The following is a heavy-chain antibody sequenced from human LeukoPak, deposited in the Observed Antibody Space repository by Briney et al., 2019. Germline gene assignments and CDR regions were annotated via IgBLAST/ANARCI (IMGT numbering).Heavy chain of an antibody. D-gene: IGHD2/OR15-2a*01. V-gene: IGHV3-23*01. CDR3: AKGIEYSNSWTFGY. CDR2: ISGSGGRA. CDR1: GFTFSSYA. Sequence: PGGSLRLSCAASGFTFSSYAMTWVRQAPGKGLEWVSGISGSGGRADYADYVKGRFTISRDNSKNTVFLQINSLRAEDTAVYYCAKGIEYSNSWTFGYWGQGTLVTVSS. J-gene: IGHJ4*02.